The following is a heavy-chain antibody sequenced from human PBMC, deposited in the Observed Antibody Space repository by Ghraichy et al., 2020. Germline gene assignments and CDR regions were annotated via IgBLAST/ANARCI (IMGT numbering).Heavy chain of an antibody. V-gene: IGHV3-21*01. CDR2: ISSSSDYI. Sequence: GGSLRLSCAASGFTFSTHSMNWVRQAPGKGLEWVSSISSSSDYIYYADSVRGRFTISRDNAKNSLYLQMNSLRAEDTAVYYCVKKDFGVNRAFDYWGQGTLVTVSS. D-gene: IGHD3-3*01. CDR1: GFTFSTHS. CDR3: VKKDFGVNRAFDY. J-gene: IGHJ4*02.